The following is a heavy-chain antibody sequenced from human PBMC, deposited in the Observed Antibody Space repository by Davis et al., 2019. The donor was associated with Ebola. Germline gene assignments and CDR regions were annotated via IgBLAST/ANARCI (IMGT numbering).Heavy chain of an antibody. Sequence: GESLKISCAGSGFNFSGSSIDWVRQASGRGLEWVGHIRNKTHSYATAFAASVKGRFTLSRDDSESTAYLQMSGLKSEDTAVYYCSSTKLVGPTTPAFDIWGQGTTVTVSS. V-gene: IGHV3-73*01. CDR2: IRNKTHSYAT. J-gene: IGHJ3*02. CDR3: SSTKLVGPTTPAFDI. D-gene: IGHD1-26*01. CDR1: GFNFSGSS.